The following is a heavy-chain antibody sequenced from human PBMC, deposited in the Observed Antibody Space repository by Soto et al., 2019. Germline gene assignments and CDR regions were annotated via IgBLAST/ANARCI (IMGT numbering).Heavy chain of an antibody. V-gene: IGHV3-30*18. D-gene: IGHD6-19*01. CDR1: GFTFSDYG. CDR3: AKDSPVADY. CDR2: ISYDGSNK. J-gene: IGHJ4*02. Sequence: QVQLVESGGGVVQPGRSLRLSCAASGFTFSDYGMHWVRQAPGKGLEWVAVISYDGSNKYYGDSVKGRFTISRDDSKNTLYLQMNRLRAEDTALYYCAKDSPVADYWGQGTLVTVSS.